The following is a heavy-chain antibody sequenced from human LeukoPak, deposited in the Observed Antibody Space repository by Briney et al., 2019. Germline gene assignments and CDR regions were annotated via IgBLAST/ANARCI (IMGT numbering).Heavy chain of an antibody. CDR1: GGSISSSSYS. CDR3: ARAGCSGGSCYSPPTWFDP. Sequence: SETLSLTCTVSGGSISSSSYSWGWIRQPPGKGLEWIGSVSHSGSIHYDPSLKNRVTISVDTSKNQFSLKLSSVTAADTAVYYCARAGCSGGSCYSPPTWFDPWGQGTLVTVSS. CDR2: VSHSGSI. J-gene: IGHJ5*02. D-gene: IGHD2-15*01. V-gene: IGHV4-39*07.